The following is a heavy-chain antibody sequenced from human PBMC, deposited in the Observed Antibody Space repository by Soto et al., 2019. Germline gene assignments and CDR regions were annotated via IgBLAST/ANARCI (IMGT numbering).Heavy chain of an antibody. Sequence: SETLSLTCIVSGGSISSSSYYWGWIRQPPGKGLEWIGSIYYSGSTYYIPSLKSRVTISVDTSKNQFSLKLSSVTAADTAVYYCARPGYYYDSSGYPFDYWGQGTLVTVSS. J-gene: IGHJ4*02. CDR1: GGSISSSSYY. CDR3: ARPGYYYDSSGYPFDY. V-gene: IGHV4-39*01. CDR2: IYYSGST. D-gene: IGHD3-22*01.